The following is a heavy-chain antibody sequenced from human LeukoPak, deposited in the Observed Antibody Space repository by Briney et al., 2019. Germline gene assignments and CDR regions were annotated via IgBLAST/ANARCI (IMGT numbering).Heavy chain of an antibody. V-gene: IGHV3-7*04. Sequence: GGSLRLSCAASGFTFSSYWMSWVRQAPGKGLEWVANIKQDGSEKYYVDSVKGRFTISRDNAKNSLYLQMNSLRAEDTAVYYCARDSVLRYFNWLYYYGMDVWGQGTTVTVSS. D-gene: IGHD3-9*01. J-gene: IGHJ6*02. CDR1: GFTFSSYW. CDR3: ARDSVLRYFNWLYYYGMDV. CDR2: IKQDGSEK.